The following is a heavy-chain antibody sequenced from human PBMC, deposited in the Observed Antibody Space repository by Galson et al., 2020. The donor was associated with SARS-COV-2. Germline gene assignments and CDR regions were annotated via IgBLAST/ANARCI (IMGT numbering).Heavy chain of an antibody. CDR1: GGSISSGGYY. CDR2: IYYSGST. CDR3: ARSRSGYASENWFDP. Sequence: ASETLSLTCPVSGGSISSGGYYWRWIRQHPGKGLEWIGYIYYSGSTYYNPSLKSRVTISVDTSKNQFSLKLSSVTAADTAVYYCARSRSGYASENWFDPWGQGTLVTVSS. D-gene: IGHD3-22*01. J-gene: IGHJ5*02. V-gene: IGHV4-31*03.